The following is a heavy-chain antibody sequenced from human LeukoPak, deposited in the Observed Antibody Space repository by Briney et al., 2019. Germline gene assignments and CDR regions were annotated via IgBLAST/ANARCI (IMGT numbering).Heavy chain of an antibody. V-gene: IGHV4-59*01. CDR2: IYHNGNS. CDR3: ARDGGLQSHFDY. Sequence: SETLSITCSVFGDSFNEYYWNWVRQPPGKGLQWIGYIYHNGNSNYNPSLKGRLTISVDTAKNQFSLKLTSVTAADTAVYYCARDGGLQSHFDYWGQGALVTVSS. CDR1: GDSFNEYY. J-gene: IGHJ4*02. D-gene: IGHD5-24*01.